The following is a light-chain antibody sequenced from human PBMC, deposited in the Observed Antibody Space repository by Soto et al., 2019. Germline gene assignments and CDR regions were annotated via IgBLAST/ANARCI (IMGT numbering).Light chain of an antibody. V-gene: IGKV1-9*01. CDR3: QQLNSYPLT. J-gene: IGKJ4*01. CDR2: AAS. Sequence: IQLTQSPSSLSASVGDRVTITCRASQGISSYLAWYQHKPGKAPKLLIYAASTLQSGVPSRFSGSGAGTDFTLTISSLQPEDFATYYCQQLNSYPLTFGGGTQVDIK. CDR1: QGISSY.